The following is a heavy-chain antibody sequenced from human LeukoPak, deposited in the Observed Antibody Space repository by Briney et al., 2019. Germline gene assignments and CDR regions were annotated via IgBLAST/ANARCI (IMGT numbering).Heavy chain of an antibody. CDR1: GFTFGDYA. J-gene: IGHJ6*04. V-gene: IGHV3-49*03. D-gene: IGHD3-10*02. CDR2: IRSKAYGVTT. Sequence: PGGSLRLSCTAFGFTFGDYAMSWFRQAPGKGLEWVGFIRSKAYGVTTEYAASVKGRFTISRDDSKSIAYLQMNSLRAEDTAVYYCAELGITMIGGVWGKGTTVTISS. CDR3: AELGITMIGGV.